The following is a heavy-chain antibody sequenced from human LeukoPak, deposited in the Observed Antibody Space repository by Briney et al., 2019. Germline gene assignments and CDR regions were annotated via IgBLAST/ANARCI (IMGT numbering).Heavy chain of an antibody. CDR2: IGTAGDT. Sequence: PGGSLRLSCAASGFTFSNYVMHWVRQATGKGLEWVSAIGTAGDTFYPGSVKGRFTISRENAKNSLYLQMNSLRAEDTAVYYCARQMTPHGNFDYWGQGTLVTASS. D-gene: IGHD1-26*01. J-gene: IGHJ4*02. CDR1: GFTFSNYV. CDR3: ARQMTPHGNFDY. V-gene: IGHV3-13*01.